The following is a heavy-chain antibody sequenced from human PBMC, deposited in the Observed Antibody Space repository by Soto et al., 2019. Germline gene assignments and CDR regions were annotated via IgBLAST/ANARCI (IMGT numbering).Heavy chain of an antibody. D-gene: IGHD2-21*01. J-gene: IGHJ4*02. V-gene: IGHV3-53*01. CDR3: AKLWGYYFES. Sequence: WGSLRLSCAASGFSVNSNYMTWVRQTPGRRPEWVAVIYTRGSTHYADFATGRFTFSRDNSKNTLYLQMNSLRPEDTAVYYCAKLWGYYFESWGPGTLVTVSS. CDR1: GFSVNSNY. CDR2: IYTRGST.